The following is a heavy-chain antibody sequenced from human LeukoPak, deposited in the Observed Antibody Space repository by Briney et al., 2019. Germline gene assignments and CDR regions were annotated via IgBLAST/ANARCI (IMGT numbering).Heavy chain of an antibody. Sequence: GGSLRLSCAASGFTFRSYAMSWVRQAPGKGLEWVSIISGSGTNTYYADSVKGRFTISRDNSQNALYLQMNSLRAEDTAVYYCAKPSRDFDSSGYSHFDYWGQGILVTVSS. CDR2: ISGSGTNT. V-gene: IGHV3-23*01. D-gene: IGHD3-22*01. CDR1: GFTFRSYA. CDR3: AKPSRDFDSSGYSHFDY. J-gene: IGHJ4*02.